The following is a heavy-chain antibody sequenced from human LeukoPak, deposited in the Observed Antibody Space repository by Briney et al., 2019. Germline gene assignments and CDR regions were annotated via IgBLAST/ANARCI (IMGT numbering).Heavy chain of an antibody. J-gene: IGHJ6*02. V-gene: IGHV1-2*04. Sequence: ASVKVSCKASGYTFTGYYMHWVRQAPGQGLEWMGWINPNSGGTNCAQKFQGWVTMTRGTSISTAYMELSRLRSDDTAVYYCARDFMVRGVMDYYYYGMDVWGQGTTVTVSS. CDR3: ARDFMVRGVMDYYYYGMDV. D-gene: IGHD3-10*01. CDR2: INPNSGGT. CDR1: GYTFTGYY.